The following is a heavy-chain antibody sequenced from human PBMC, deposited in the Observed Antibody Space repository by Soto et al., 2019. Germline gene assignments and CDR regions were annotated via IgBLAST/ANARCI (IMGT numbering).Heavy chain of an antibody. CDR3: ARYGGYTGIP. J-gene: IGHJ5*02. D-gene: IGHD5-12*01. Sequence: SETLSLTCAVYGGSFSGYYWSWIRQPPGKGLEWIGEINHSGSTNYNPSLKSRVTISVDTSKNQFSLKLSSVTAADTAVYYCARYGGYTGIPWGQGTLVTVSS. V-gene: IGHV4-34*01. CDR1: GGSFSGYY. CDR2: INHSGST.